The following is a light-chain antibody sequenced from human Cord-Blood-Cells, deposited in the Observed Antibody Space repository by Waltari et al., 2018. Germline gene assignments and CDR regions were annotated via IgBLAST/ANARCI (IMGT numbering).Light chain of an antibody. V-gene: IGKV2-28*01. J-gene: IGKJ2*01. CDR1: QSLLHSNGYNY. CDR2: LGS. CDR3: MQAXQXYT. Sequence: IXXTQXPLSLPVTPXEPAXXXCRSSQSLLHSNGYNYLDWYLQKPGQSXQLLIYLGSNRASGVPDRFSGSGSGTDFTLKISRVEAEDVGVYXXMQAXQXYTFGXXTKLEIK.